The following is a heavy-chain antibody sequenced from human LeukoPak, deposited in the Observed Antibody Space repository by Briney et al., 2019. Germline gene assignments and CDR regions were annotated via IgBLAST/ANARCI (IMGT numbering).Heavy chain of an antibody. CDR2: VTYDGST. J-gene: IGHJ4*02. Sequence: GGSLRLSCAASGFTFNIYAMSWVRQAPGKGLEWVSTVTYDGSTYYADSVRGRFTISRDNSKNALYLRMSSLRAEDTAVYYCAKVYDTSGYYYAMDFWGQGTLVTVSS. D-gene: IGHD3-22*01. CDR1: GFTFNIYA. CDR3: AKVYDTSGYYYAMDF. V-gene: IGHV3-23*01.